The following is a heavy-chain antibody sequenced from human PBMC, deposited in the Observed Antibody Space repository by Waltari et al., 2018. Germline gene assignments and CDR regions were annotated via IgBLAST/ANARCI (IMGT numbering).Heavy chain of an antibody. V-gene: IGHV1-8*01. CDR2: RNPNRDNT. CDR3: ASCSITMIVGD. CDR1: GYTFTSYD. J-gene: IGHJ1*01. Sequence: QVQLVQSGAEVKKPGASVKVSCKASGYTFTSYDINWVRQATGQGLEWMEWRNPNRDNTGYAQKFQVRVTITRNTYKSTDYMELSSLRSEETAVYYCASCSITMIVGDWGQGTMVTVSS. D-gene: IGHD3-22*01.